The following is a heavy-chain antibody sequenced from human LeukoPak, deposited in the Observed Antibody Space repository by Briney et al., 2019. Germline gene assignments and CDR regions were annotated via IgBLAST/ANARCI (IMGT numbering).Heavy chain of an antibody. J-gene: IGHJ4*02. CDR2: INHSGST. Sequence: SETLSPTCAVYGGSFRGYYWSWIRQPPGKGLEWIGEINHSGSTNYNPSLKSRVTISVDTSKNQFSLTLSSVTAADTAVYYCASRRGYYGSGSYFYWGQGTLVTVSS. CDR1: GGSFRGYY. V-gene: IGHV4-34*01. CDR3: ASRRGYYGSGSYFY. D-gene: IGHD3-10*01.